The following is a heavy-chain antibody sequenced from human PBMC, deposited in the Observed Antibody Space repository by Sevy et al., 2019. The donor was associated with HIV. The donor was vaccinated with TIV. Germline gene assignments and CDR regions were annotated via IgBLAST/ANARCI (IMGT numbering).Heavy chain of an antibody. D-gene: IGHD4-17*01. V-gene: IGHV1-2*02. CDR1: GYTFSDYY. CDR2: INPNDGVT. J-gene: IGHJ6*02. CDR3: ARLTTSPTSGLYGIDV. Sequence: AAVKVSCKASGYTFSDYYIHWVRQAPGQGLEWMAWINPNDGVTHYAQRFQGGGTLTRDTSVSTAYMELRGLRYDDTAIYYCARLTTSPTSGLYGIDVWGPGTPVTVSS.